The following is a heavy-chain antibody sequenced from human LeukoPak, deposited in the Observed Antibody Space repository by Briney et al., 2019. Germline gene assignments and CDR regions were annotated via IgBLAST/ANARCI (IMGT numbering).Heavy chain of an antibody. V-gene: IGHV4-34*01. Sequence: SETLSLTCAVYGGSFSGYYWSWIRQPPGKGLEWIGEINHSGSTNYNPSLKSRVTISVDTSKNQFSLKLSSVTAADTAVYYCAREETDGYKNWGQGTLVTVSS. CDR2: INHSGST. D-gene: IGHD5-24*01. CDR1: GGSFSGYY. J-gene: IGHJ4*02. CDR3: AREETDGYKN.